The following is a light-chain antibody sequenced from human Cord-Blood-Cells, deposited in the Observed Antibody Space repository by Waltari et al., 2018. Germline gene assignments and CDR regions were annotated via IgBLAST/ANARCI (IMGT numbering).Light chain of an antibody. CDR2: RNN. Sequence: QSVLTQPPSASGTPGQRVTISCSGSSSNIGSNYVYWYQHLPGTAPKLLIYRNNQRPSGGPDRFSGAKSGTSASLAISGLRSEDEADYYCAALDDSLSGRVFGGVTKLTVL. J-gene: IGLJ3*02. V-gene: IGLV1-47*01. CDR3: AALDDSLSGRV. CDR1: SSNIGSNY.